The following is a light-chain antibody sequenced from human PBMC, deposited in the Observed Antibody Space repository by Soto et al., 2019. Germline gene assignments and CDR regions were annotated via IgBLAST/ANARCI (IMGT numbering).Light chain of an antibody. CDR1: QSVSSSY. Sequence: EIVLTQSPGTLSLSPGERATLSCRASQSVSSSYLAWYQQKPGQAPRLLIYGASSRATGIPDRFSGSGSGKDFTLTIRRLEPEDFAVYYCQHFGSLVLTFGGGTKVEIK. J-gene: IGKJ4*01. V-gene: IGKV3-20*01. CDR2: GAS. CDR3: QHFGSLVLT.